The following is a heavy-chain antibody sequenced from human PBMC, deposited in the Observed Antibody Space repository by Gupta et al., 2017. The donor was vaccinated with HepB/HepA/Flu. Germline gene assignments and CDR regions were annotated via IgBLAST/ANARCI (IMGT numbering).Heavy chain of an antibody. CDR1: GFPFSSYA. CDR2: ISGTGGDT. D-gene: IGHD5-18*01. CDR3: AKVRHSYGFGGPLDY. Sequence: EVQLLESGGGLVQPGGSLRLSCAASGFPFSSYAMNWVRQTPGKGLEWVSGISGTGGDTYYADSVKGRFTISRDNSKNTLYLQMNSLRVEDTAVYYCAKVRHSYGFGGPLDYWGLGTLVTVSS. J-gene: IGHJ4*02. V-gene: IGHV3-23*01.